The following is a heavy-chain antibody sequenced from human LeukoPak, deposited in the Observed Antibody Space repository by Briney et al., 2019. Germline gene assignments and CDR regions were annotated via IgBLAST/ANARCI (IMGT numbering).Heavy chain of an antibody. Sequence: GASVTVSCTASGYTFTSYDINWVRQATGQGLERMGWMNPNSGNTGYAQKFQGRVTITRNTSISTAYMELSSLRSEDTAVYYCARGGPTYYDFWSGYKYDYYFDYWGQGTLVTVSS. CDR1: GYTFTSYD. CDR2: MNPNSGNT. J-gene: IGHJ4*02. CDR3: ARGGPTYYDFWSGYKYDYYFDY. D-gene: IGHD3-3*01. V-gene: IGHV1-8*03.